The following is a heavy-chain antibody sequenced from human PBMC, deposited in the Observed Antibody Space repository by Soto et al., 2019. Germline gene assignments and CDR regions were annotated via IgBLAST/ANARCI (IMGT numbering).Heavy chain of an antibody. J-gene: IGHJ5*02. CDR1: GASIGSGGW. CDR3: ARHEGCTWLDQ. Sequence: SETLSLTCAVSGASIGSGGWRCWGRQPRGKGLEWIEEIFHDGNTNYSPSLKSRVTISVDKSQNQFSLNVYSVTAADTAVYYCARHEGCTWLDQWGQGTLVTVSS. CDR2: IFHDGNT. V-gene: IGHV4-4*02.